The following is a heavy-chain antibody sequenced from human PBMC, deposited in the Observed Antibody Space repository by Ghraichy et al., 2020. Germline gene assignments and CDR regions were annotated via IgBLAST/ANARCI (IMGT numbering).Heavy chain of an antibody. D-gene: IGHD4-23*01. CDR1: GYTFTAYY. CDR3: ARIGSNHNFDY. Sequence: ASVKVSCKASGYTFTAYYMHWVRLAPGQGLEWMGRINPNSGDTNSAQKFQDRVTMTRDASISTAYMELCRLRSDDTAVYYCARIGSNHNFDYWGQGTMVTVSS. V-gene: IGHV1-2*06. CDR2: INPNSGDT. J-gene: IGHJ4*02.